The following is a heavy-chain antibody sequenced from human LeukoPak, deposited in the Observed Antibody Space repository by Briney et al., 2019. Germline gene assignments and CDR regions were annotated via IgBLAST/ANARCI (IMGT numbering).Heavy chain of an antibody. CDR3: STFDSSGYYTNI. CDR1: GFTFSSYA. Sequence: GGSLRLSCAASGFTFSSYAMTWVHQAPGKGLEWGSTISGSGDIIYYADSVKGRFTISRDNPKNTLYLQMNSLKTEDTAVYYCSTFDSSGYYTNIWGQGTMVTVSS. V-gene: IGHV3-23*01. J-gene: IGHJ3*02. D-gene: IGHD3-22*01. CDR2: ISGSGDII.